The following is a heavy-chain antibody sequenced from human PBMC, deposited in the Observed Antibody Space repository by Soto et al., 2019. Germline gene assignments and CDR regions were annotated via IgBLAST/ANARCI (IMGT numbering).Heavy chain of an antibody. CDR3: ARDPLPYCGGDCSYYFDY. Sequence: ASVKVSCKASGYTFTSYGISWVRQAPGQGLEWMGWISAYNGNTNYAQKLQGRVTMTTDTSTSTAYMELRSLRSDDTAVYYCARDPLPYCGGDCSYYFDYWGQGTLVTVPQ. D-gene: IGHD2-21*02. CDR1: GYTFTSYG. J-gene: IGHJ4*02. CDR2: ISAYNGNT. V-gene: IGHV1-18*04.